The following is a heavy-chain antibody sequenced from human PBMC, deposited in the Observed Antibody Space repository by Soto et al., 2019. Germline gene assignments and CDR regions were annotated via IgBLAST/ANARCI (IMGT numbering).Heavy chain of an antibody. CDR3: ARDLYCSSSSCYQGFVDY. J-gene: IGHJ4*02. D-gene: IGHD2-2*01. V-gene: IGHV3-21*01. CDR2: ISSSSSYI. CDR1: GFSFGSYS. Sequence: EVQLVESGGGLVKPGGSLRLSCAASGFSFGSYSMNWVRQAPGKGLEWVSSISSSSSYIYYADSVKGRFTISRDNAKNSLYLQMNSLRAEDTAVYYCARDLYCSSSSCYQGFVDYWGQGTLVTVSS.